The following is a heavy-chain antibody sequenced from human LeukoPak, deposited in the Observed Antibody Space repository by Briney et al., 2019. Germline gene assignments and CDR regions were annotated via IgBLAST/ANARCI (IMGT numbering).Heavy chain of an antibody. D-gene: IGHD1-26*01. CDR3: ARANSGSYSPYFDY. CDR1: GYIYTTYD. Sequence: GSVKVSCKASGYIYTTYDITWVRQAPGQGLEWMGWISAYNGNTNYAQKLQGRVTMTTDTSTSTAYMEVMSLTSDDTAVYYCARANSGSYSPYFDYWGQGTLVTVS. CDR2: ISAYNGNT. J-gene: IGHJ4*02. V-gene: IGHV1-18*01.